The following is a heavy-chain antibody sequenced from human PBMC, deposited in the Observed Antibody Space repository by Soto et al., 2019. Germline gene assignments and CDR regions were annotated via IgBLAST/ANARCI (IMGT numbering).Heavy chain of an antibody. CDR2: ISAYNGNT. CDR3: ARGCRGYDDSSGHTGEDY. J-gene: IGHJ4*02. Sequence: QVQLVQSGAEVKKPGASVKVSCKASGYTFTSYGISWVRQAPGQGLEWMGWISAYNGNTNYAQKLQGRVTMTTDTATSAAYMWMRSLRSDGTAVYYCARGCRGYDDSSGHTGEDYWGQGTLVTVSS. CDR1: GYTFTSYG. V-gene: IGHV1-18*01. D-gene: IGHD3-22*01.